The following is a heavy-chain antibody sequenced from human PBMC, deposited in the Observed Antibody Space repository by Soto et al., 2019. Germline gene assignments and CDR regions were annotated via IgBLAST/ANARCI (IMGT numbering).Heavy chain of an antibody. CDR1: GYTFTSHG. D-gene: IGHD2-8*01. J-gene: IGHJ4*02. Sequence: QVQLVQSGPELRKPGASVNISCKASGYTFTSHGFSWVRQAPGQGREWVGWISAYSGDTNYTQKLQDRVTLTTDASTNTAYMELRSLGSDDTAVYYCAKNGRQPWQREFDYWGQGTLVTVSS. V-gene: IGHV1-18*04. CDR2: ISAYSGDT. CDR3: AKNGRQPWQREFDY.